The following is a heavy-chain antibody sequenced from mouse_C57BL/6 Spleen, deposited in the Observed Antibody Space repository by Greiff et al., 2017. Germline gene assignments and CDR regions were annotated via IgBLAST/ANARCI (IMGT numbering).Heavy chain of an antibody. CDR2: ISYDGSN. J-gene: IGHJ1*03. Sequence: EVKLVESGPGLVKPSQSLSLTCSVTGYSITSGYYWNWIRQFPGNKLEWMGYISYDGSNNYNPSLKNRISITRDTSKNQFFLKLNSVTTEDTATYYCAREGASQGYFDVWGTGTTVTVSS. CDR3: AREGASQGYFDV. D-gene: IGHD6-1*01. V-gene: IGHV3-6*01. CDR1: GYSITSGYY.